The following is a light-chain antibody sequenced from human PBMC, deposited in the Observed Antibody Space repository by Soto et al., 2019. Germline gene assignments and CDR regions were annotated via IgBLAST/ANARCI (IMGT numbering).Light chain of an antibody. Sequence: DIQLTQSPSFLSASVGDRVTITCRASQGSSSYLAWYQQKPGKAPKLLIYAASTLQSGVPSRFSGSGSGTEFTLTISSLQPEDFATYYCQQLNSYPPTFGPGTKVDIK. CDR2: AAS. J-gene: IGKJ3*01. V-gene: IGKV1-9*01. CDR1: QGSSSY. CDR3: QQLNSYPPT.